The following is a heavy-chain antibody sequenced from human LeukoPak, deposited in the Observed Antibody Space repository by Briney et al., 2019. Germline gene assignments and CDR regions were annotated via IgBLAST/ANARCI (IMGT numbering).Heavy chain of an antibody. CDR1: GGSISSGSYY. CDR2: IYTSGST. V-gene: IGHV4-61*02. CDR3: ARRRVNYYGPGSYYND. J-gene: IGHJ4*02. D-gene: IGHD3-10*01. Sequence: SETLSLTCTVSGGSISSGSYYWSWIRQPAGKGLEWIGRIYTSGSTNYNPSLKSRVTISVDTSKNQFSLKLSSVTAADTAVYYCARRRVNYYGPGSYYNDWGQGTLVTVSS.